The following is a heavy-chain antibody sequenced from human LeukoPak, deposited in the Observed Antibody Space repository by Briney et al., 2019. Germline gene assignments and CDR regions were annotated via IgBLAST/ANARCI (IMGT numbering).Heavy chain of an antibody. CDR1: GFTFSDFS. J-gene: IGHJ4*02. CDR3: VRDLGSDSSGYYHY. D-gene: IGHD3-22*01. CDR2: ISSTGSTI. V-gene: IGHV3-11*01. Sequence: PGGSLRLSCAASGFTFSDFSMSWIRHAPGKGLEWLAYISSTGSTIYYADSVRGRFTISRDKAKRSVYLQMDSLRVEDTAVYYCVRDLGSDSSGYYHYWGQGTLVIVSS.